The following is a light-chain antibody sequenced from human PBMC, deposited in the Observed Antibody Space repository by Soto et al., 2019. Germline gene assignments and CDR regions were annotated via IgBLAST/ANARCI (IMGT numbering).Light chain of an antibody. CDR1: RSVSSK. V-gene: IGKV3-15*01. Sequence: EIVMTQSPDTLSVSPGERATLSCRASRSVSSKLAWYQQKPGQAPRLLIYGASTRATGLPARFSGSGSGTEFTLTISSLQSEDFAAYYCQQYNDWPQTFGQGTKVDIK. CDR2: GAS. J-gene: IGKJ1*01. CDR3: QQYNDWPQT.